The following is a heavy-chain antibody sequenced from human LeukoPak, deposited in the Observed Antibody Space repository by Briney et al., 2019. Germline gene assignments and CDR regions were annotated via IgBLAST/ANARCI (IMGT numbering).Heavy chain of an antibody. D-gene: IGHD5-18*01. CDR2: ISYDGSNK. V-gene: IGHV3-30-3*01. CDR3: ARDWEYSYGREFAY. CDR1: GFTFSSYA. J-gene: IGHJ4*02. Sequence: GGSLRLSCAASGFTFSSYAMHWVRQAPGKGLEWVAVISYDGSNKYYADSVKGRFTISRDNSKNTLYLQMNSLRAEDTAVYYCARDWEYSYGREFAYWGQGTLVTVSS.